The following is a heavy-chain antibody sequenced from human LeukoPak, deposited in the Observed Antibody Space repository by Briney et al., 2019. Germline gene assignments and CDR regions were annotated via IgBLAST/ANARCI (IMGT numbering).Heavy chain of an antibody. D-gene: IGHD3-10*01. J-gene: IGHJ4*02. CDR1: GFTFSAYW. V-gene: IGHV3-7*03. CDR3: VKDGGGY. CDR2: IKQDGSEK. Sequence: GGSLRLSCAASGFTFSAYWMSWVRQAPGKGLEWVANIKQDGSEKYYVDSVKGRFTISRDNAKNSLYMQMNSLRAEDTALYYCVKDGGGYWGQGTLVTVSS.